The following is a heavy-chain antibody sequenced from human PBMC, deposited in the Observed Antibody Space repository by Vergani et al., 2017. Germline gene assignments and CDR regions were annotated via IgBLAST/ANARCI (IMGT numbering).Heavy chain of an antibody. J-gene: IGHJ3*02. V-gene: IGHV4-61*02. D-gene: IGHD2-21*01. CDR3: VRVLHTSYILGAFDI. Sequence: QAQLPESGPRLVKPSQTLSLTCSFSGGSLDIHSQTWGWIRQPAGEGLEWIGLIDVKGNSNFSPSLDSRVTMSADASGGRFSPNLRSVTTSDTAVYYCVRVLHTSYILGAFDIWGQGIKVTVSS. CDR2: IDVKGNS. CDR1: GGSLDIHSQT.